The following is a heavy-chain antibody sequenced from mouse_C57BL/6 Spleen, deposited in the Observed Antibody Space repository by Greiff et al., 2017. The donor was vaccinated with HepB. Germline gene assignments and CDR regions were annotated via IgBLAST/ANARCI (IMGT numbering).Heavy chain of an antibody. CDR3: ARQRGYDYHWYFDV. CDR1: GFTFSSYG. J-gene: IGHJ1*03. CDR2: ISSGGSYT. Sequence: EVQGVESGGDLVKPGGSLKLSCAASGFTFSSYGMSWVRQTPDKRLEWVATISSGGSYTYYPDSVKGRFTISRDNAKNTLYLQMSSLKSEDTAMYYCARQRGYDYHWYFDVWGTGTTVTVSS. V-gene: IGHV5-6*01. D-gene: IGHD2-4*01.